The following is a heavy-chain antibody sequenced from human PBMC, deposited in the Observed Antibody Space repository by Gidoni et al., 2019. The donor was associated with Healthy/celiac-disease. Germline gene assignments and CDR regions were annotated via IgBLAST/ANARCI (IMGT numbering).Heavy chain of an antibody. CDR1: GGSISIGGYY. J-gene: IGHJ4*02. CDR3: ARGVYCSGGSCYFDY. V-gene: IGHV4-31*03. CDR2: IYFSGST. D-gene: IGHD2-15*01. Sequence: QVQLQESGPGLVKPSQTLSLTCTLSGGSISIGGYYWSWIRQHPGKGLEWLGSIYFSGSTYYNPSIKSRVTISVDTSKNQFSLKLSSVTAADTAVYYCARGVYCSGGSCYFDYWGQGTLVTVSS.